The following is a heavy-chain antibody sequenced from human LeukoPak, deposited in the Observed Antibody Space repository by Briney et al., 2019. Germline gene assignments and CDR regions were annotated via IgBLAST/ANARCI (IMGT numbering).Heavy chain of an antibody. Sequence: SETLSLTCTVSGGSISSYYWSWIRQPPGKGLEWIGSIYYSGSTYYNPSLKSRVTISVDTSKNQSSLKLSSVTAADTAVYYCARRLTYDYVWGSYRPVTPDPYFDYWGQGTLVTVSS. CDR2: IYYSGST. D-gene: IGHD3-16*02. J-gene: IGHJ4*02. CDR1: GGSISSYY. V-gene: IGHV4-39*07. CDR3: ARRLTYDYVWGSYRPVTPDPYFDY.